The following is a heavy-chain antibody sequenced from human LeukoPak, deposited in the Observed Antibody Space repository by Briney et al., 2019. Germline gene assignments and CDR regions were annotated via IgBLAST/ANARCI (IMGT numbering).Heavy chain of an antibody. CDR2: ISYDGSNK. Sequence: GGSLRLSCAASGFTFSSYGMHWVRQAPGKGLEWVAVISYDGSNKYYADSVKGRFTISRDNSKNTLYLHMNSLRVDDTAVYFCAYYDSSGYYYGRLRYWGQGTPVTVSS. CDR3: AYYDSSGYYYGRLRY. V-gene: IGHV3-30*03. D-gene: IGHD3-22*01. CDR1: GFTFSSYG. J-gene: IGHJ4*02.